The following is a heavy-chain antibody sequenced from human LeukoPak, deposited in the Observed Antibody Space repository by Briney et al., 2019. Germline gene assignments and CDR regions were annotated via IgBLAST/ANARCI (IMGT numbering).Heavy chain of an antibody. CDR1: GFIGSKNF. J-gene: IGHJ4*02. D-gene: IGHD3-10*01. V-gene: IGHV3-66*01. CDR3: ASGPTVRGINHFDQ. CDR2: IYSGGST. Sequence: GGSLRLSCAAPGFIGSKNFMTWVRQAPGKGLEWVSVIYSGGSTYYADSVKGRFTISRDNSKSMLYLQMNSLRAEDTAVYYCASGPTVRGINHFDQWGQGTLVTVSS.